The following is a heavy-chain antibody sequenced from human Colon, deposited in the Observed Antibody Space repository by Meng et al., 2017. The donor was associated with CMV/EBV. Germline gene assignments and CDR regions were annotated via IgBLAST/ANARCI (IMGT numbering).Heavy chain of an antibody. CDR3: AKALGFLGWGSTHDPLDI. J-gene: IGHJ3*02. V-gene: IGHV3-23*01. Sequence: GESLKISCAESGFTFSSHAMSWVRQAPGKGLEWVSAISGSGASTNYADSVKGRFTISRDISTNTTFLQLSNLRAEDTAIYYCAKALGFLGWGSTHDPLDIRGQGTMVTVSS. CDR1: GFTFSSHA. CDR2: ISGSGAST. D-gene: IGHD1-26*01.